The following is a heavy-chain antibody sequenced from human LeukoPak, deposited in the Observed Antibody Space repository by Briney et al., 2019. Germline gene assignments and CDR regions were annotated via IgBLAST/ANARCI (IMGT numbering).Heavy chain of an antibody. CDR1: GGSISSYY. D-gene: IGHD2-2*01. CDR2: IYTSGST. Sequence: PSETLSLTCTVSGGSISSYYWSWIRQPAGKGLEWIGRIYTSGSTNYNPSLKSRVTMSVDTSKNQFSLKLSSVTAADTAVYYCARGGDIVVVPAAGGWFGPWGQGPVVRVSS. J-gene: IGHJ5*02. V-gene: IGHV4-4*07. CDR3: ARGGDIVVVPAAGGWFGP.